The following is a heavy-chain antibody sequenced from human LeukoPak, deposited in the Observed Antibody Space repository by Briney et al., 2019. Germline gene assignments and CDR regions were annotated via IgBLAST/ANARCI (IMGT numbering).Heavy chain of an antibody. CDR2: IYYSGNP. CDR1: GGSISSGDFY. D-gene: IGHD4-17*01. V-gene: IGHV4-30-4*01. Sequence: SETLSLTCTVSGGSISSGDFYWSWIRRPPGKGLEWIGYIYYSGNPYYNPSLKSRVTISVDTSKNQFSLKLSSVTAADTALYYCARDRANYADYRHAFDIWGQGTMVTVSS. J-gene: IGHJ3*02. CDR3: ARDRANYADYRHAFDI.